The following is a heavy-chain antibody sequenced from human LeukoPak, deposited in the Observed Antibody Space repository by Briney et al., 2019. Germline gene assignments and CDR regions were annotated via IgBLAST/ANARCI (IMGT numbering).Heavy chain of an antibody. CDR3: AKDGGAYYYDRSSFDI. J-gene: IGHJ3*02. V-gene: IGHV3-23*01. CDR1: GFTFSSYA. D-gene: IGHD3-22*01. Sequence: GGSLRLSCAASGFTFSSYAMSWVRQAPGKGLEWASAISGSGGSTYYADSVKGRFTISRDNSKNTLYLQMNSLRAEDTAVYYCAKDGGAYYYDRSSFDIWGQGTMVTVSS. CDR2: ISGSGGST.